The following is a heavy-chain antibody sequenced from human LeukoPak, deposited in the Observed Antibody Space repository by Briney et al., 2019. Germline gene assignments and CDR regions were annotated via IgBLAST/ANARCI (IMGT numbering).Heavy chain of an antibody. CDR1: GFTFSSYA. Sequence: GRSLRLSCAASGFTFSSYAMHWVRQAPGKGLEWVAVISYDGSNKYYADSVKGRFTNSRDNSKNTLYVQMNSLRAEDTAVYYCASRFRSKWDLAHWGQGTLVTVSS. V-gene: IGHV3-30*01. CDR3: ASRFRSKWDLAH. D-gene: IGHD1-26*01. CDR2: ISYDGSNK. J-gene: IGHJ4*02.